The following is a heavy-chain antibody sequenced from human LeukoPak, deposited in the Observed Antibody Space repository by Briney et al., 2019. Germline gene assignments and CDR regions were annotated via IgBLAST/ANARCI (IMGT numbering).Heavy chain of an antibody. D-gene: IGHD2-2*01. CDR3: ARDSGVVVPAATYPSHFDY. CDR2: IWYDGSNK. V-gene: IGHV3-33*08. J-gene: IGHJ4*02. CDR1: GFTFRDYF. Sequence: GGSLRLSCAASGFTFRDYFMSWIRQAPGKGLEWVAVIWYDGSNKYYADSVKGRFTISRDNSKNTLYLQMNSLRAEDTAVYYCARDSGVVVPAATYPSHFDYWGQGTLVTVSS.